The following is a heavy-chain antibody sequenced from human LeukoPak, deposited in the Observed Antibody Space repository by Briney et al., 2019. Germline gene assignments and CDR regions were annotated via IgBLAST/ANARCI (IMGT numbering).Heavy chain of an antibody. Sequence: GGSLRLSCAASGFTFSAYSMNWVRQAPGKGLEWVSSISRDSSYMNNADSVKGRFSISRDNAKNSLYLQMNNLRAEDTAVYYCARVDYYYYYMDVWGKGTTVTVSS. CDR3: ARVDYYYYYMDV. CDR2: ISRDSSYM. CDR1: GFTFSAYS. V-gene: IGHV3-21*06. J-gene: IGHJ6*03.